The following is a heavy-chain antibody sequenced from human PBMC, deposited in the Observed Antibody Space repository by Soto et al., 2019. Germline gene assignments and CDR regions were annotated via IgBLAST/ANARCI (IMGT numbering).Heavy chain of an antibody. V-gene: IGHV3-33*01. J-gene: IGHJ5*02. CDR1: GFTFRNHG. Sequence: QVQLVESGGGLVQPERSLRLSCAASGFTFRNHGMHWVRQAPGKGLEWVAVIWYDESHEFYADSVKGRFSISRDNAKNTRYLQMNSLRSEDTAMYYCARDRSEFARWFDRWGQGTLVTFSS. CDR3: ARDRSEFARWFDR. D-gene: IGHD2-21*01. CDR2: IWYDESHE.